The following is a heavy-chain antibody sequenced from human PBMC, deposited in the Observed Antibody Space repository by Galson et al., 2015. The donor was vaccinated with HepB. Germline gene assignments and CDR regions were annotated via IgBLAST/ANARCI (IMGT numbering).Heavy chain of an antibody. Sequence: SLRLSCAASGFTFSSYSMNWVRQAPGKGLEWVSSISTGSSFVYYADSVKGRFTISRDNAKSSLFLQMNSLRAGDTAVYYCAREDYYYDSSTYYVLHYWGQGTLVTVSS. D-gene: IGHD3-22*01. J-gene: IGHJ4*02. V-gene: IGHV3-21*01. CDR1: GFTFSSYS. CDR2: ISTGSSFV. CDR3: AREDYYYDSSTYYVLHY.